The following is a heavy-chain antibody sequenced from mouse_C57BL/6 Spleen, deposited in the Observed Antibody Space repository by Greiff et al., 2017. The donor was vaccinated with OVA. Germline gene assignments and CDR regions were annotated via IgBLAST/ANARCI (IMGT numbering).Heavy chain of an antibody. D-gene: IGHD1-1*01. CDR1: GYTFTSYW. J-gene: IGHJ1*03. CDR3: ARYTTVVARYFDV. CDR2: IYPGSGRT. V-gene: IGHV1-55*01. Sequence: QVQLQQPGAELVKPGASVKMSCKASGYTFTSYWITWVKQRPGQGLEWIGDIYPGSGRTNYNEKFKSKATLTVDTSASTAYMQLSSLTSEDSAVYYCARYTTVVARYFDVWGTGATVTVSS.